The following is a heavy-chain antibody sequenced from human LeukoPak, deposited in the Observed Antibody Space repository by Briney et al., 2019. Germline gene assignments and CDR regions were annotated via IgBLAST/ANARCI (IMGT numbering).Heavy chain of an antibody. Sequence: ASVKVSCKASGYTFTSYAVAWVRQAPGQDLEWMGWISAYNGKTDYAQKLQGRVTMTTDAATNTVYMELGSLTSDDTAVYYCARAFSSGWFPPDYWGQGTLVTVS. CDR1: GYTFTSYA. CDR3: ARAFSSGWFPPDY. J-gene: IGHJ4*02. V-gene: IGHV1-18*01. CDR2: ISAYNGKT. D-gene: IGHD6-13*01.